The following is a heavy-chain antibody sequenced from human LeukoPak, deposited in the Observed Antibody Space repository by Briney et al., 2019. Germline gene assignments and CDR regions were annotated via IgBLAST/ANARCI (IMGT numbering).Heavy chain of an antibody. D-gene: IGHD6-19*01. Sequence: SETLSLTCTVSGGSISSSSYYWGWIRQPPGKGLEWIGSIYYSGSTYYNPSLKSRVTISVDTSKNQFSLKLSSVTAADTAVYHCARDGGSGWYYWFDPWGQGTLVTVSS. CDR2: IYYSGST. J-gene: IGHJ5*02. CDR3: ARDGGSGWYYWFDP. CDR1: GGSISSSSYY. V-gene: IGHV4-39*07.